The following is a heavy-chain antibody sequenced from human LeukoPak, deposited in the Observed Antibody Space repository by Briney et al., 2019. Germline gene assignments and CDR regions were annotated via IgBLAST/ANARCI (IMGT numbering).Heavy chain of an antibody. CDR3: ARPQGYCSGGSCYFIFDY. V-gene: IGHV5-51*01. J-gene: IGHJ4*02. CDR2: IYPGDSDT. D-gene: IGHD2-15*01. Sequence: GESLKISCKGSGYSFTSYWIGWVRQMPGKGLEWMGIIYPGDSDTRYSPSFQSQVTISADKSISTAYLQWSSLKASDTAMYYCARPQGYCSGGSCYFIFDYWGQGTLVTVSS. CDR1: GYSFTSYW.